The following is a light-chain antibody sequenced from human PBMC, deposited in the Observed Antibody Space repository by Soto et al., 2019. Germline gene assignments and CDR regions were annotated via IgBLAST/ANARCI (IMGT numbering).Light chain of an antibody. CDR1: NFGSKS. J-gene: IGLJ1*01. Sequence: SYELTQSPSVPVAPGQTARITCGGNNFGSKSVPWYQQKPGQAPVLVLYDDGDRPSGIPERFSGSISGNTATLTIRRVEAGDEADYYCQVWDSSSDQYVFGTGTKVTVL. V-gene: IGLV3-21*02. CDR2: DDG. CDR3: QVWDSSSDQYV.